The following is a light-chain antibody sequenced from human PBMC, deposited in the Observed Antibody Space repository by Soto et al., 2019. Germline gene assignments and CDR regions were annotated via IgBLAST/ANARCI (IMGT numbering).Light chain of an antibody. J-gene: IGLJ1*01. CDR2: RND. Sequence: QSVRSQPPSASGTPGQRVTISCSTSNSRSGSNYVYWYQQLPGTAPKLLIYRNDQRPSGVPDRFSGSKSGTSASLAISGLRSEDEADYYCAKWDDSLRVYVFGTGTKVTVL. CDR1: NSRSGSNY. V-gene: IGLV1-47*01. CDR3: AKWDDSLRVYV.